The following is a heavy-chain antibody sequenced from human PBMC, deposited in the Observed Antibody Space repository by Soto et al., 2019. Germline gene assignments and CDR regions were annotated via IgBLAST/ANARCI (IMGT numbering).Heavy chain of an antibody. CDR3: ARHGTSNSCSGGSRYDWFVP. CDR2: IYYSGST. D-gene: IGHD2-15*01. Sequence: SETLSLTCTVSGGSISSYYWSWIRQPPGKGQKKIGYIYYSGSTNYNPSHKSRVTISVDTSKNQFSLKLSSVTAADTAVYYCARHGTSNSCSGGSRYDWFVPWGQGTLVTVSS. V-gene: IGHV4-59*08. CDR1: GGSISSYY. J-gene: IGHJ5*02.